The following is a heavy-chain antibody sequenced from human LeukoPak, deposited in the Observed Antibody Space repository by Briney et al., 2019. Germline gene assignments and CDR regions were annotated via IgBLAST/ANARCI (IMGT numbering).Heavy chain of an antibody. J-gene: IGHJ4*02. CDR2: ISGSGGST. Sequence: PGGSLRLSCAASGFTFSSYAMSWVRQAPGKGLEWVSAISGSGGSTYYADSVKGRFTISRDNSKNTLYLQMNSLRAEDTALYYCAKGHCSSATCYSFSSDSWGQGTLVTVSS. V-gene: IGHV3-23*01. CDR3: AKGHCSSATCYSFSSDS. D-gene: IGHD2-2*01. CDR1: GFTFSSYA.